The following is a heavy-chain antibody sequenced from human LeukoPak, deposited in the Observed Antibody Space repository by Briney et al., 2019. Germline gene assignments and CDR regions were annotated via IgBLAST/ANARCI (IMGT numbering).Heavy chain of an antibody. CDR1: GINLNNYA. D-gene: IGHD4-17*01. CDR3: AKVYSNSYGDWAFDY. CDR2: ISGSGGST. V-gene: IGHV3-23*01. Sequence: GGSLRLSCVASGINLNNYAVSWVRQAPGKGLEWVSAISGSGGSTYYADSVKGRFTISRDNSKNTLYLQMNSLRAEDTAVYYCAKVYSNSYGDWAFDYWGQGTLVTVSS. J-gene: IGHJ4*02.